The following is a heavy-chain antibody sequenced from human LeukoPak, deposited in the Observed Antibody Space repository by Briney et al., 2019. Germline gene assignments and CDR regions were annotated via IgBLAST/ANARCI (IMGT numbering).Heavy chain of an antibody. J-gene: IGHJ4*02. D-gene: IGHD2-2*01. Sequence: ASVKVSCKASGYTFMSYGISWVRQAPGQGLEWMGWISAYNANTNYALKLQGRVTMTTDTSTSTAYMELRSLRSDDTAVYYCARDYCSSTSCYFDYWGQGTLVTVSS. CDR3: ARDYCSSTSCYFDY. CDR1: GYTFMSYG. V-gene: IGHV1-18*01. CDR2: ISAYNANT.